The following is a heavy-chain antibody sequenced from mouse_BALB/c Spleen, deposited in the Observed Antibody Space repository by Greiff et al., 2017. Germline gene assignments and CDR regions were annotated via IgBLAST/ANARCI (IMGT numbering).Heavy chain of an antibody. CDR3: TSGNYFAY. CDR1: GFTFSNYW. Sequence: EVKLVESGGGLVQPGGSMKLSCVASGFTFSNYWMNWVRQSPEKGLEWVAEIRLKSNNYATHYAESVKGRFTISRDDSKSSVYLQMNNLRAEDTGIYYCTSGNYFAYWGQGTLVTVSA. D-gene: IGHD2-1*01. V-gene: IGHV6-6*02. J-gene: IGHJ3*01. CDR2: IRLKSNNYAT.